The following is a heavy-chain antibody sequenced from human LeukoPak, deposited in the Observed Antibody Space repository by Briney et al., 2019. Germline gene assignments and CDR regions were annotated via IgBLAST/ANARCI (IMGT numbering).Heavy chain of an antibody. J-gene: IGHJ4*02. CDR2: ITSSGTYI. D-gene: IGHD4-17*01. CDR1: GFTFSTYN. Sequence: GGSLRLSCAASGFTFSTYNMNWLRQAPGKGLEWVSSITSSGTYIYYVDSVKGRFTISGDNSKNTLYLQMNSLRAEDTAVYYCAREADYACLNYWGQGTLVTVSS. CDR3: AREADYACLNY. V-gene: IGHV3-21*01.